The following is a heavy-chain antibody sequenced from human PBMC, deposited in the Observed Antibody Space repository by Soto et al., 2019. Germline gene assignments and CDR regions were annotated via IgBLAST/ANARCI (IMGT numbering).Heavy chain of an antibody. D-gene: IGHD6-6*01. Sequence: GASVKVSCKASGYTFTSYDIDWVRQATGQGLEWMGWMNPNSGNTGYAQKFQGRVTMTRNTSISTAYMELSSLRSEDTAVYYCARAYSSFWGFGAYWGQGTLVTVSS. CDR2: MNPNSGNT. CDR1: GYTFTSYD. J-gene: IGHJ4*02. CDR3: ARAYSSFWGFGAY. V-gene: IGHV1-8*01.